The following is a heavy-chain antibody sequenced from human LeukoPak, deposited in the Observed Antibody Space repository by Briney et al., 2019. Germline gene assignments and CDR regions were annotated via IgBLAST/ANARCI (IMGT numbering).Heavy chain of an antibody. CDR2: FDPEDGET. Sequence: ASVKVSCKVSGYTLTELSMHWVRQAPGKGLEWMGGFDPEDGETIYAQKFQGRVTMTEDTSTDTAYMELSSLRSEDTAVYYCARESAETEYYYDSSGSLAHYYYGMDVWGQGTTVTVSS. V-gene: IGHV1-24*01. CDR1: GYTLTELS. J-gene: IGHJ6*02. D-gene: IGHD3-22*01. CDR3: ARESAETEYYYDSSGSLAHYYYGMDV.